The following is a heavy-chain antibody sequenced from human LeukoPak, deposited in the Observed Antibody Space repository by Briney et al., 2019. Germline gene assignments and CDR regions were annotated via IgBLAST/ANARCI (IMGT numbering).Heavy chain of an antibody. J-gene: IGHJ6*03. V-gene: IGHV4-59*01. CDR2: VYYSGST. CDR1: GASITTYY. CDR3: ARNGYCSGSYCYGYYYYMDV. Sequence: SETLSLTCTVSGASITTYYWNWIRQPPGKGLEWIGYVYYSGSTNYHPSLKSRVTISVDTSKNQFSLTLSSVTAADTAVYYCARNGYCSGSYCYGYYYYMDVWGTGTTVSVSS. D-gene: IGHD2-15*01.